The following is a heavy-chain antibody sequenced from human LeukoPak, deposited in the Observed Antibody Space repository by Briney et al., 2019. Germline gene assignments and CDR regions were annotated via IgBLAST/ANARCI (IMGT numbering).Heavy chain of an antibody. CDR2: INPNSGGT. CDR3: ARVRSIAAAGSWFDP. CDR1: GYTFTGYY. Sequence: ASVKVSCKVSGYTFTGYYMHWVRQAPGQGLEWMGWINPNSGGTNYAQKFQGRVTMTRDTSISTAYMELSRLRSDDTAVYYCARVRSIAAAGSWFDPWGQGTLVTVSS. J-gene: IGHJ5*02. V-gene: IGHV1-2*02. D-gene: IGHD6-13*01.